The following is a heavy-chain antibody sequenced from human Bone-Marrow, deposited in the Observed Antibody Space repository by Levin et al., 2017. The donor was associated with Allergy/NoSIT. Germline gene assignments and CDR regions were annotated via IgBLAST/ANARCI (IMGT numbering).Heavy chain of an antibody. CDR3: AGDGGDIAHSSSLPY. CDR1: GYTFTSYD. J-gene: IGHJ4*02. V-gene: IGHV1-8*01. Sequence: ASVKVSCKASGYTFTSYDINWVRQATGQGLEWMGWMNPNSGNTGYAQKFQGRVTMTRNTSISTAYMELSSLRSEDTAVYYCAGDGGDIAHSSSLPYRGQGPLVTVSS. CDR2: MNPNSGNT. D-gene: IGHD6-13*01.